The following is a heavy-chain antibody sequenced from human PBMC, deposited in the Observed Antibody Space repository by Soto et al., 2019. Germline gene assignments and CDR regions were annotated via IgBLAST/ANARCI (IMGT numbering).Heavy chain of an antibody. Sequence: SETLSLTCTVSGGSIRNYFCNWLRQPAGKGLEWIGRIDNSGSTNYNPSLKSRITMSADTSRNQFSLKLNSVTAADTAVYYCARGGQDFWSGPFDYWGQGALVTVSS. J-gene: IGHJ4*02. V-gene: IGHV4-4*07. CDR3: ARGGQDFWSGPFDY. CDR2: IDNSGST. D-gene: IGHD3-3*01. CDR1: GGSIRNYF.